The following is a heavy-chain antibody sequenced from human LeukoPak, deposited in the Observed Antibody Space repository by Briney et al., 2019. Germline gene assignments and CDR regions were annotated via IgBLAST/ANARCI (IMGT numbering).Heavy chain of an antibody. CDR2: RYSGGST. CDR3: ARGYARGAFDI. D-gene: IGHD2-2*01. Sequence: GGSLRLSCAASGFTVSSNYMSWVRPAPGRGLEWVSVRYSGGSTYYADSVKGRFTISIDNSKNTLYLQMNSLRAEDTAVYYCARGYARGAFDIWGQGTMVTVSS. CDR1: GFTVSSNY. V-gene: IGHV3-66*02. J-gene: IGHJ3*02.